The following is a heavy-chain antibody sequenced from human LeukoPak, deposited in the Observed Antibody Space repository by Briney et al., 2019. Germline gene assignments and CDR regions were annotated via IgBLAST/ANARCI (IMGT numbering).Heavy chain of an antibody. CDR3: AKGRIVLRYFDWLPPTN. Sequence: GGSLRLSCAASGFTFSSYGMHWVRQAPGKGLEWVAFIRYDGSNKYYADSVKGRFTISRDNSKHTLYLQMNSLRAEDTAVYYCAKGRIVLRYFDWLPPTNWGQGTLVTVSS. D-gene: IGHD3-9*01. J-gene: IGHJ4*02. V-gene: IGHV3-30*02. CDR1: GFTFSSYG. CDR2: IRYDGSNK.